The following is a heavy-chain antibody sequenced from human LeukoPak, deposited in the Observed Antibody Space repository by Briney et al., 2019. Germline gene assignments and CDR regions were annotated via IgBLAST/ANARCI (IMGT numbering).Heavy chain of an antibody. CDR3: ARGGSWFDP. D-gene: IGHD3-10*01. CDR2: IYYSGST. J-gene: IGHJ5*02. CDR1: GGSISSYY. V-gene: IGHV4-59*01. Sequence: SETLSLTCTVSGGSISSYYWSWIRQPPGKGPEWIGYIYYSGSTNYNPSLKSRATISVDTSKNQFSLKLTSVTAADTAVYYCARGGSWFDPWGQGTLVTVSS.